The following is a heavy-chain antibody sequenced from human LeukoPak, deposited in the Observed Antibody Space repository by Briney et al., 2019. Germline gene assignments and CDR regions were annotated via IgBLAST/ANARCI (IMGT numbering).Heavy chain of an antibody. V-gene: IGHV1-2*02. Sequence: GASVKVSCKASGYTFSGFYIHWVRQAPGQGLEWMGWINPSSGGINYAQKFQGRVTMTRDTSISTAYVELSRLRSDDTALYYCASADPRFSSGYFGYWGQGTLVTVSS. CDR3: ASADPRFSSGYFGY. CDR2: INPSSGGI. CDR1: GYTFSGFY. D-gene: IGHD1-26*01. J-gene: IGHJ4*02.